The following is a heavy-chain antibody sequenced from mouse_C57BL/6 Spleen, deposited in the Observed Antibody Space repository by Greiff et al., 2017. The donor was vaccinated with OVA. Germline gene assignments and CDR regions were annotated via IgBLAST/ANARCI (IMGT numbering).Heavy chain of an antibody. Sequence: QVQLQQPGAGLVRPGSSVKLSCKASGYTFTSYGMDWVKQRPGQGLEWIGNIYTSDSETHYNQKFKDKATLTVAKSSSTAYMQLSSLPSEDSAVVYCARGGYGYDVAWFAYWGQGTLVTVSA. D-gene: IGHD2-2*01. CDR2: IYTSDSET. CDR1: GYTFTSYG. CDR3: ARGGYGYDVAWFAY. J-gene: IGHJ3*01. V-gene: IGHV1-61*01.